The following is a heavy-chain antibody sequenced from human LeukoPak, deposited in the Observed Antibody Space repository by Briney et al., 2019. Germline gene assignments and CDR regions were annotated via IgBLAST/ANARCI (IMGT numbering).Heavy chain of an antibody. CDR1: GGSFSGYY. CDR2: INHSGST. J-gene: IGHJ4*02. Sequence: PSETLSLTCAVYGGSFSGYYWSWIRQPPGKGLGWIGEINHSGSTNYNPSLKSRVTISVDTSKNQFSLKLSSVTAADTAVYYCARAPDAAAIAVAGKTPGYWGQGTLVTVSS. CDR3: ARAPDAAAIAVAGKTPGY. D-gene: IGHD6-19*01. V-gene: IGHV4-34*01.